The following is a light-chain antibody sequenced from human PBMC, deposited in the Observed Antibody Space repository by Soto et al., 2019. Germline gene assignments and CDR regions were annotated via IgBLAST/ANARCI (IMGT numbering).Light chain of an antibody. CDR2: GAS. CDR1: QSVSTNY. CDR3: HQYGSTPFT. J-gene: IGKJ3*01. V-gene: IGKV3-20*01. Sequence: EIVLTQSPGTLSLSPGDRATVSCKASQSVSTNYLAWYQQKLGLAPRLLIYGASSRATGIPDRFSGNGSGTDLTLTISRLEPDDFAVYYCHQYGSTPFTFGPGTKVDIK.